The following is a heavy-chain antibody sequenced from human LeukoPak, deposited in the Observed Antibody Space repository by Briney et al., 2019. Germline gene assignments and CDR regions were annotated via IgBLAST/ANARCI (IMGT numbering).Heavy chain of an antibody. D-gene: IGHD6-13*01. J-gene: IGHJ6*02. CDR1: GGTFSTYA. Sequence: SVKVSCKASGGTFSTYAISWVRQAPGQGLEWMGGIIPIFGTANYAQKFQGRVTITADESTSTACMELCSLRSEDTAVYYCGRSSSYYYYGMDVWGQGTTVTVSS. CDR3: GRSSSYYYYGMDV. CDR2: IIPIFGTA. V-gene: IGHV1-69*13.